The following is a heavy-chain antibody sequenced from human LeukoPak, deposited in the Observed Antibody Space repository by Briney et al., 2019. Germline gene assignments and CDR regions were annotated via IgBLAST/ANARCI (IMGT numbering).Heavy chain of an antibody. J-gene: IGHJ4*02. V-gene: IGHV3-21*01. CDR3: ASQIAAAGAALGGY. CDR1: GFTFSSYS. Sequence: PGGSLRLSCAASGFTFSSYSMNWVRQAPGKGLEWVSSISSSSSYIYYADSVKGRFTISRDNAKNSLYLQMNSLRAEDTAVYYCASQIAAAGAALGGYWGQGTLVTVSS. CDR2: ISSSSSYI. D-gene: IGHD6-13*01.